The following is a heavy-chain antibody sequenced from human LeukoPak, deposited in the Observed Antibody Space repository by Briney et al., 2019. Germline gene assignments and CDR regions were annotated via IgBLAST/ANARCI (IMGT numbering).Heavy chain of an antibody. Sequence: GGSLRLSCAASGFSFNNYAMAWVRQTPGKGLEWVSVISAGNDIVYADPVKGRFSISRDSSKNTLYLQMNSLRVEDTAVYYCAKDQRWESPHYLDSWGQGTLVTVSS. D-gene: IGHD1-26*01. CDR2: ISAGNDI. J-gene: IGHJ4*02. V-gene: IGHV3-23*01. CDR1: GFSFNNYA. CDR3: AKDQRWESPHYLDS.